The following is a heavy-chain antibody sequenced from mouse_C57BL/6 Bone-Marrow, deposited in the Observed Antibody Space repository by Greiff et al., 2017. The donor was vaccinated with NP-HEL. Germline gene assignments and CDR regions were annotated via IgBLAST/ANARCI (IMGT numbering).Heavy chain of an antibody. V-gene: IGHV1-81*01. CDR1: GYTFTSYG. CDR3: ARKNFPWFAY. Sequence: VQLQESGAELARPGASVKLSCKASGYTFTSYGISWVKQRTGQGLEWIGEIYPRSGNTYYNEKFKGKATLTADKSSSTAYMELRSLTSEDSAVYFCARKNFPWFAYWGQGTLVTVSA. CDR2: IYPRSGNT. J-gene: IGHJ3*01.